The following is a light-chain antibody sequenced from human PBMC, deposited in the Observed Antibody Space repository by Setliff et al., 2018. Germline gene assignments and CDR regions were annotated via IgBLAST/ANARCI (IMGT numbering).Light chain of an antibody. V-gene: IGLV2-14*03. CDR2: EVS. Sequence: QFVLTQPASVSGSPGQSITISCTGSSGDIGSFTFVSWYQQYPDEAPKLIIFEVSDRPSGISDRFSGSKSANTASLAISGLQAEDEADYYCSSYTSNGLYVFGTGTKVTVL. J-gene: IGLJ1*01. CDR1: SGDIGSFTF. CDR3: SSYTSNGLYV.